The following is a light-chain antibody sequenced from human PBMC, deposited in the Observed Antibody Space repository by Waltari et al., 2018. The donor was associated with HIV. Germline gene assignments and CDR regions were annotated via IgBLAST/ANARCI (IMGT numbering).Light chain of an antibody. CDR3: VRYMGSGTWV. CDR1: SGSVSTSYY. Sequence: QTVVTQEPSFSVSPGGTVTLTCGLTSGSVSTSYYPSWYQQTPGPAPGTRIYSTNTRSSGVPDRFSGSSLGNKAALTITGAQADDEADYYCVRYMGSGTWVFGGGTKLTVL. J-gene: IGLJ3*02. CDR2: STN. V-gene: IGLV8-61*01.